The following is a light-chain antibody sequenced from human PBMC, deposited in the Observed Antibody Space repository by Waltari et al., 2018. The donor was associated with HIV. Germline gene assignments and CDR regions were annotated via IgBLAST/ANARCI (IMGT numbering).Light chain of an antibody. Sequence: QSALTQPPSVSGSPGQSVTISCTGTSSDVGSYNRVSWYQQPPGTAPKLMIYEVNSRPSGVPVRFSGSKSGNTASLTISGLQAEDEADYYCSAYTSRTVVFGGGTKLTVL. J-gene: IGLJ2*01. CDR1: SSDVGSYNR. V-gene: IGLV2-18*02. CDR2: EVN. CDR3: SAYTSRTVV.